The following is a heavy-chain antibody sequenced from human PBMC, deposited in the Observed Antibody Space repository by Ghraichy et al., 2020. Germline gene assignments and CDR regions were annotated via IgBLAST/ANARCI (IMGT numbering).Heavy chain of an antibody. V-gene: IGHV4-30-4*01. Sequence: SETLSLTCTVSGDSFNSGDNYWGFIRQPPGKGLEWIGYIHYRGSTFSNPSLKSRLTISIDTSRKQFSLKLNSVTAADTAVYYCARVSDYGDYDVIDNWGQGTLVTVSS. CDR1: GDSFNSGDNY. D-gene: IGHD4-17*01. CDR2: IHYRGST. CDR3: ARVSDYGDYDVIDN. J-gene: IGHJ4*02.